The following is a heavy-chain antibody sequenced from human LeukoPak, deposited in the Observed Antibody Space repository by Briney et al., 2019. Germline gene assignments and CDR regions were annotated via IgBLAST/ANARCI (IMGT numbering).Heavy chain of an antibody. CDR3: AKEDSWVTTLDY. CDR1: GYTFTGYY. CDR2: INPNSGGT. V-gene: IGHV1-2*02. Sequence: ASVKVSCKASGYTFTGYYMHWVRQAPGQGLEWMGWINPNSGGTNYAQKFQGRVTMTRDTSISTAYMELSRLRSDDTAVYYCAKEDSWVTTLDYWGQGTLITVSS. J-gene: IGHJ4*02. D-gene: IGHD4-17*01.